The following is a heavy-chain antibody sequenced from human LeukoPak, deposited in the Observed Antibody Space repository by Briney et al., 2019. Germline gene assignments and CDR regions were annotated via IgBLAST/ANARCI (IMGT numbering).Heavy chain of an antibody. D-gene: IGHD3-10*01. J-gene: IGHJ4*02. CDR2: ISSSGSTI. CDR3: ASLTMVRGVPFDY. V-gene: IGHV3-48*03. CDR1: GFTFSTYE. Sequence: GGSLRLSCAASGFTFSTYEMNWVRQAPGKGLEWVSYISSSGSTIYYADSVKGRFTISRDNAKNTLYLQMNSLRAEDTAVYYCASLTMVRGVPFDYWGQGTLVTVSS.